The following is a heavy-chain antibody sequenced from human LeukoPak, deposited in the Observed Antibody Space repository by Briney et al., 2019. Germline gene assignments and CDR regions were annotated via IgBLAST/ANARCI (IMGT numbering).Heavy chain of an antibody. D-gene: IGHD3-22*01. J-gene: IGHJ3*02. CDR3: ARGDYDSSGYYGQLSYAFDI. CDR2: IIPIFGTA. CDR1: GGTFISYA. V-gene: IGHV1-69*05. Sequence: GASVKVSCKASGGTFISYAISWVRQAPGQGLEWMGGIIPIFGTANYAQKFQGRVTITTDESTSTAYMELSSLRSEDTAVYYCARGDYDSSGYYGQLSYAFDIWGQGTMVTVSS.